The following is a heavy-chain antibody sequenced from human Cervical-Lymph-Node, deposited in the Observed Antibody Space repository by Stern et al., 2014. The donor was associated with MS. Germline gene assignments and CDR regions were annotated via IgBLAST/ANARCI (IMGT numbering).Heavy chain of an antibody. D-gene: IGHD1-20*01. V-gene: IGHV3-74*02. CDR2: INPDGTYT. Sequence: EVQLEEYGGGLVQPGGSLRLSCAASGFTFSSYWMYWVRQGPGKGLVWVSRINPDGTYTNHADSVKGRFTVSRDNAKNTLYLHMNSLRAEDTAVYYCARYNWGSKDDCWGQGTLVTVSS. CDR3: ARYNWGSKDDC. CDR1: GFTFSSYW. J-gene: IGHJ4*02.